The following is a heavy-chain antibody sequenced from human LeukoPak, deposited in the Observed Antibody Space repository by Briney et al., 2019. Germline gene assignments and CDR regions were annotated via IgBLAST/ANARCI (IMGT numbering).Heavy chain of an antibody. V-gene: IGHV3-9*01. J-gene: IGHJ4*02. CDR3: AKDGYSYGFLFNY. CDR1: GFTFDDYA. CDR2: ISWNSGNI. Sequence: PGGSLRLSCAASGFTFDDYAMHWVRQAPGKGLEWVSGISWNSGNIGYADSVKGRFTISRDNAKNSLYLQMNSLRAEDTALYYCAKDGYSYGFLFNYWGQGTLVTVSS. D-gene: IGHD5-18*01.